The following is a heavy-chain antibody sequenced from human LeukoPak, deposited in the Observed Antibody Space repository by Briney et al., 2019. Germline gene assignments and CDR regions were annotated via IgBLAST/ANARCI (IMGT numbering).Heavy chain of an antibody. D-gene: IGHD3-22*01. CDR2: IYWTDDK. Sequence: SGPTLVNPTQTLTLTCTFSGFSLSTSGVGVGWIRQPPGKALEWLSLIYWTDDKRYSPSLKNRLTITKDTSKNQVVFTMTNMDPVDTATYFYAHSPTKYFYESAGLFDFWGQGILVTVSS. CDR1: GFSLSTSGVG. J-gene: IGHJ4*02. CDR3: AHSPTKYFYESAGLFDF. V-gene: IGHV2-5*01.